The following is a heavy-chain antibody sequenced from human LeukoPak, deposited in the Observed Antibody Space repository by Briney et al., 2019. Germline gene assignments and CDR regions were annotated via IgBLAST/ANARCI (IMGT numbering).Heavy chain of an antibody. J-gene: IGHJ3*02. D-gene: IGHD2-15*01. Sequence: GASVKVSCKASGGTFSSYAINWVRQARGQRLEWIGWIVVGSGNTNYAQKFQERVTITRDMSTSTAYMELSSLRSEDTAVYYCAAGPGYCSGGSCYCDAFDIWGQGTMVTVSS. CDR2: IVVGSGNT. V-gene: IGHV1-58*02. CDR1: GGTFSSYA. CDR3: AAGPGYCSGGSCYCDAFDI.